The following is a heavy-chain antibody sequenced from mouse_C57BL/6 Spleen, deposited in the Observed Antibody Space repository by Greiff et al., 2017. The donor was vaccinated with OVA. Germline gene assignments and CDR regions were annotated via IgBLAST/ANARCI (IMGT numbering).Heavy chain of an antibody. J-gene: IGHJ4*01. V-gene: IGHV1-55*01. CDR1: GYTFTSYW. D-gene: IGHD1-1*01. CDR2: IYPGSGST. Sequence: QVQLQQPGAELVKPGASVKMSCKASGYTFTSYWITWVKQRPGQGLEWIGDIYPGSGSTNYNEKFKSKATLTVDTSSSTAYMQLSSLTSEDSAVYDCAREFCITTVVPYAMDYWGQGTSVTVSS. CDR3: AREFCITTVVPYAMDY.